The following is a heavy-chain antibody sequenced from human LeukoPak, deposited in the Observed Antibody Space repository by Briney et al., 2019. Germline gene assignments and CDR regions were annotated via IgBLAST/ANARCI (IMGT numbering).Heavy chain of an antibody. Sequence: PGGSLRLSCAASGFTFSTYVMSWVRQAPGKGLEWVSAISGSGGSTYYADSVKGRFTISRDNSKNTLFLQMNSLRPDDTAVYYCAKRGHYSINWYHYFDYWGQGTLVTVSS. D-gene: IGHD6-13*01. CDR1: GFTFSTYV. J-gene: IGHJ4*02. CDR3: AKRGHYSINWYHYFDY. V-gene: IGHV3-23*01. CDR2: ISGSGGST.